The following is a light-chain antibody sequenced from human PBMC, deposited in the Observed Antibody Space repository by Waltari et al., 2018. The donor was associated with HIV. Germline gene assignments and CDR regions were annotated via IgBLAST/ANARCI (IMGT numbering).Light chain of an antibody. V-gene: IGLV3-1*01. J-gene: IGLJ2*01. CDR3: QAWDTIREI. CDR2: ADS. CDR1: HLSLKY. Sequence: PPSVSVSPGQTATITCSGDHLSLKYTCWYQQRPGQSPVLVISADSARPSGVPERFSGSNSGNISTLTIKWAQLIDEADYYCQAWDTIREIFGGGTKLHVL.